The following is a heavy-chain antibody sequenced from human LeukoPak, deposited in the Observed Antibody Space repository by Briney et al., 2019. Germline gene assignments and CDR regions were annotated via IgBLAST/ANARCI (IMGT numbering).Heavy chain of an antibody. D-gene: IGHD2-15*01. V-gene: IGHV3-21*01. Sequence: GGSLRLSCAASGFTFSSYSMNWVRQAPGKGLEWVSSISRSSSYIYYADSVKGRFTISRDNAKNSLYLQMNSLRAEDTAVYYCARDATSIVVVARRAFDIWGQGTMVTVSS. J-gene: IGHJ3*02. CDR3: ARDATSIVVVARRAFDI. CDR2: ISRSSSYI. CDR1: GFTFSSYS.